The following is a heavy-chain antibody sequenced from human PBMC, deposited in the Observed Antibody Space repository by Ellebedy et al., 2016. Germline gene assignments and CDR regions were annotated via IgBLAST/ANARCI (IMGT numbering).Heavy chain of an antibody. D-gene: IGHD3-16*02. CDR1: GFTLSSYW. J-gene: IGHJ4*02. Sequence: GESLKISCAVSGFTLSSYWLTWVRQAPGKGLEWVANIKEDGSEKYYVDSMKGRFTISRDNAKNFLYLQMNSLRAGDTAVYYCARNRVKLDYWGQGTLVTVSS. V-gene: IGHV3-7*03. CDR3: ARNRVKLDY. CDR2: IKEDGSEK.